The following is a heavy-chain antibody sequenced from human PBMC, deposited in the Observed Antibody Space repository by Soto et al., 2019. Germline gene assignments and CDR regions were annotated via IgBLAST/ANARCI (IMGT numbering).Heavy chain of an antibody. D-gene: IGHD2-15*01. CDR3: AIADCSGGSCYSIARWFDP. J-gene: IGHJ5*02. Sequence: QVQLQESGPGLVKPSQTLSLTCTVSGGSISSGGYYWSWIRQHPGKGLEWIGNIYYSGSTYYNPSLKSGVTISVDTSKNQFSLKLSSVTAADTAVYYCAIADCSGGSCYSIARWFDPWGQGTLVTVSS. V-gene: IGHV4-31*03. CDR2: IYYSGST. CDR1: GGSISSGGYY.